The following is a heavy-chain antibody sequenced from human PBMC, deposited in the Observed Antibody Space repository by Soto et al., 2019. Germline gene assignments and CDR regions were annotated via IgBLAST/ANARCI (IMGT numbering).Heavy chain of an antibody. Sequence: GGSLRLSCEASGFTFKNYAMHWVRQAPGKGLEWVAVISYDGSKEYYPNSLRGRFTISRDDSKNTLYLQMNDLRVDDTAVYYCARDYCSGDDCYYIQGHWGHGTLVTAYS. D-gene: IGHD2-15*01. CDR2: ISYDGSKE. V-gene: IGHV3-30-3*01. CDR3: ARDYCSGDDCYYIQGH. CDR1: GFTFKNYA. J-gene: IGHJ4*01.